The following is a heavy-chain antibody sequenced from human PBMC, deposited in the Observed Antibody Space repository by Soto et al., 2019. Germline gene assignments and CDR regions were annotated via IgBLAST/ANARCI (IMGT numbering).Heavy chain of an antibody. Sequence: EVQLLESGGGLVQPGGSLRLSCAASGFTFSGYPMNWVRQAPGKGLELVSTISGSGSSTYYADSVKGRFTISRDSSKSTLFLQKNSLRADDTAVYYCAKPLGGYNYYGMDVWGHGTTVTVSS. CDR3: AKPLGGYNYYGMDV. J-gene: IGHJ6*02. CDR2: ISGSGSST. CDR1: GFTFSGYP. V-gene: IGHV3-23*01.